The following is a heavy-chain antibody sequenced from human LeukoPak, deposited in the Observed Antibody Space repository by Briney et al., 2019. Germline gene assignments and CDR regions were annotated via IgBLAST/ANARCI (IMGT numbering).Heavy chain of an antibody. CDR1: GFTFSDYD. Sequence: TGGSLRLSCAASGFTFSDYDMHWVRQATGKGLECVSAIGTAGDTYYTGSVKGRFTISRENAKNSLYLQMNSLRAGDTAVYYCVRVAKERVGGVYYFDYWGQGTPATVSS. CDR3: VRVAKERVGGVYYFDY. CDR2: IGTAGDT. V-gene: IGHV3-13*01. D-gene: IGHD1-1*01. J-gene: IGHJ4*02.